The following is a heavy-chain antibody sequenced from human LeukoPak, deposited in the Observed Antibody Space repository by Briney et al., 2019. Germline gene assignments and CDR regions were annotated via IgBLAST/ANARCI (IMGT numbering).Heavy chain of an antibody. Sequence: GGSLRLSCAASGFTFSDYYMSWIRQAPGKGLEWVSYISSSGSTIYYADSVKGRFTISRDNAKNSLYLQMNSLRAEDTAVYYCAREGYYGSGSYYNSYYYYMDVWGKGTTVTISS. V-gene: IGHV3-11*04. J-gene: IGHJ6*03. CDR3: AREGYYGSGSYYNSYYYYMDV. D-gene: IGHD3-10*01. CDR2: ISSSGSTI. CDR1: GFTFSDYY.